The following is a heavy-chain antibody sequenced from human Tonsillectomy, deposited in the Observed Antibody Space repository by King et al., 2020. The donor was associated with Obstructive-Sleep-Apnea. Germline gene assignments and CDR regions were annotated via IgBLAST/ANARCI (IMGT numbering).Heavy chain of an antibody. V-gene: IGHV3-48*01. CDR2: ISRSGSTV. J-gene: IGHJ2*01. Sequence: VQLVESGGGLVQPGGSLRLSCAASGFTFRSRTMNWVRQTPGKALEWISYISRSGSTVYYSDSVSGRVTISRDNANNSLYLQMESLTVEDTAIYYCATKEGWYFDLWGRGTLVTVSS. CDR3: ATKEGWYFDL. CDR1: GFTFRSRT.